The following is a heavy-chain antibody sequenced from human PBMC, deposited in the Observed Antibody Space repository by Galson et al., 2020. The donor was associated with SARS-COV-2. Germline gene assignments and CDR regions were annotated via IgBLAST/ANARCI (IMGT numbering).Heavy chain of an antibody. J-gene: IGHJ6*03. CDR1: GFTFSSYA. V-gene: IGHV3-23*01. D-gene: IGHD2-2*01. Sequence: GESLKISCAASGFTFSSYAMSWVRQAPGKGLEWVSAISGSGGSTYYADSVKGRFTISRDNSKNTLYLQMNSLRAEDTAVYYCAKPGVVPVYYYYYMDVWGKGTTVTVSS. CDR2: ISGSGGST. CDR3: AKPGVVPVYYYYYMDV.